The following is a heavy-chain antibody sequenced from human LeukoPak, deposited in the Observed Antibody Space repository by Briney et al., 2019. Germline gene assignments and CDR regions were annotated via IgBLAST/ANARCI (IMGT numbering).Heavy chain of an antibody. CDR3: ARVSDGGSDY. V-gene: IGHV1-2*02. J-gene: IGHJ4*02. D-gene: IGHD4-23*01. CDR1: GYTFTGYY. CDR2: INPNSGGT. Sequence: GASVKVSCKASGYTFTGYYMHWVRQAPGQGLEWMGWINPNSGGTNYAQKFQGRVTMTRDTSISTAYMELSSLRSEDTAVYYCARVSDGGSDYWGQGTLVTVSS.